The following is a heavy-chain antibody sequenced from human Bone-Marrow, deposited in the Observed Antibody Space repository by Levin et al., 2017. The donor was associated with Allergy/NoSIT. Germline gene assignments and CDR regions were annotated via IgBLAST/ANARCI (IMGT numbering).Heavy chain of an antibody. CDR1: GFTFSGYV. Sequence: ETLSLTCAASGFTFSGYVMSWVRQAPGKGLEWVSAIIGSGADTYYADSVKGRFTISRDNSKNTLYLQMNRLRVEDTAVYYCAKEEDGEFDFWGQGTLVTVSS. V-gene: IGHV3-23*01. CDR2: IIGSGADT. CDR3: AKEEDGEFDF. J-gene: IGHJ4*02.